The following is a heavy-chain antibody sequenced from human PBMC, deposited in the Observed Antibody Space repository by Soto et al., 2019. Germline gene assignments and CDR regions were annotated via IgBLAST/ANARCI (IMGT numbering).Heavy chain of an antibody. CDR2: IYYSGST. D-gene: IGHD2-2*01. V-gene: IGHV4-39*02. CDR3: ARDCGTTSCYPGHAFDI. Sequence: SETLSLTCTVSGGSLSSSSYYWGWIRQPPGKGLEWIGSIYYSGSTSYNPSLQSRVTISVDTSKNQFSLKLRSVTAADTAVYYCARDCGTTSCYPGHAFDIWGRGTMVTVSS. J-gene: IGHJ3*02. CDR1: GGSLSSSSYY.